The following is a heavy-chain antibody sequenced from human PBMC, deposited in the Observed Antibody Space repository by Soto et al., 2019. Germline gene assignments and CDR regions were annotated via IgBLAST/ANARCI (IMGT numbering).Heavy chain of an antibody. Sequence: GESLKISCKGSGYSFTSYWIGWVRQMPGKGLEWTGIIYPGDSDTRYSPSFQGQVTISADKSISPAYLQWSSLKASDTAMYYCARHGSISSPYYYYYGMDVWGQGTTVTVSS. J-gene: IGHJ6*02. CDR1: GYSFTSYW. D-gene: IGHD3-3*02. CDR2: IYPGDSDT. CDR3: ARHGSISSPYYYYYGMDV. V-gene: IGHV5-51*01.